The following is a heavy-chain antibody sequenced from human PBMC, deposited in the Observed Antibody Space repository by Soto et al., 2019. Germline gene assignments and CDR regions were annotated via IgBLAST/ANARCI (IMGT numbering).Heavy chain of an antibody. V-gene: IGHV5-51*01. J-gene: IGHJ4*02. D-gene: IGHD3-16*01. CDR2: IYPGDSDT. Sequence: PGESLKISGKGSGYTFTIYWIGWVRQMPWKGLEWMGFIYPGDSDTRYSPSFQDQVTISADKSLSTAYLQWSSLKASDTAIYFCARHYLGAFDYWGQGTLVTVSS. CDR1: GYTFTIYW. CDR3: ARHYLGAFDY.